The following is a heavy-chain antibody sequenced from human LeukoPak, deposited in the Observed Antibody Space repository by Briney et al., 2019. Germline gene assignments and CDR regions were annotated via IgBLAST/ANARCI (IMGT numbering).Heavy chain of an antibody. V-gene: IGHV3-15*01. CDR3: TTYGSGRKFDY. J-gene: IGHJ4*02. Sequence: PGGSLRPSCAASGFTFSEAWMSWVRQAPGKGLEWVGRIKSKSDGGTTDYAAPVKGRFTISRDDSTNTLYLQMNSLKSEDTAVYYCTTYGSGRKFDYWGQGILVTVSS. D-gene: IGHD3-10*01. CDR1: GFTFSEAW. CDR2: IKSKSDGGTT.